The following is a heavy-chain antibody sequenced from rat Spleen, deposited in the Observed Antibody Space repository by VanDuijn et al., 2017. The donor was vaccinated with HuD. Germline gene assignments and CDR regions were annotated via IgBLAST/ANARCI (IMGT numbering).Heavy chain of an antibody. CDR2: ISNDGGTT. CDR3: TTNWYFDF. Sequence: EVQLAETGGGLVQPGRSLKLSCVASGFTFSRYWMYWVRQAPGKGLEWVSSISNDGGTTYYPDSVKGRFTISRDNAENTVYLQMNSLRSEDTATYYCTTNWYFDFWGPGTMVTVSS. J-gene: IGHJ1*01. CDR1: GFTFSRYW. V-gene: IGHV5-58*01.